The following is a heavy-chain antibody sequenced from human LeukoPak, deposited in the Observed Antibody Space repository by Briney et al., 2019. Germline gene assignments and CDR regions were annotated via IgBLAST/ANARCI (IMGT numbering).Heavy chain of an antibody. Sequence: GRSLRLSCAASGFTFSSYAMHWVRQAPGKGLEWVAVISYDGSNKYYADSVKGRFTISRDNSKNTLYLQMNSLRAEDTAVYYCARDFYDTSGYSCDYWGQGTLVTVSS. CDR1: GFTFSSYA. CDR2: ISYDGSNK. D-gene: IGHD3-22*01. J-gene: IGHJ4*02. V-gene: IGHV3-30-3*01. CDR3: ARDFYDTSGYSCDY.